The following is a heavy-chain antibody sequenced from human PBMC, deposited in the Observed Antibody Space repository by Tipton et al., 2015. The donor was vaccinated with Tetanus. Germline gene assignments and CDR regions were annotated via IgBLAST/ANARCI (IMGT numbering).Heavy chain of an antibody. Sequence: TLSLTCTVSGGSISTTSDYWGWIRQPPGKGLEWIGSLYYSGTTYYNPPLKSRVTISVDTSKNHFSLRLSSVTAADTAVYYCARHSLKLGMWAFDIWGRGTLVTVSS. V-gene: IGHV4-39*01. D-gene: IGHD7-27*01. CDR1: GGSISTTSDY. J-gene: IGHJ3*02. CDR3: ARHSLKLGMWAFDI. CDR2: LYYSGTT.